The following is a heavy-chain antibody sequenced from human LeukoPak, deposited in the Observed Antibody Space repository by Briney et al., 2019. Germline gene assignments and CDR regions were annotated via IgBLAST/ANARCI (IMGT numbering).Heavy chain of an antibody. CDR1: GGSISSSSYY. CDR2: IYYSGST. Sequence: SETLSLTCTVSGGSISSSSYYWGWIRQPPGKGLEWIGSIYYSGSTYYNPSLKSRVTISVDTSKNQFSLKLSSVTAADTAVYYCARAPYAPWAFDIWGQGTMVTVSS. V-gene: IGHV4-39*07. CDR3: ARAPYAPWAFDI. D-gene: IGHD2-8*01. J-gene: IGHJ3*02.